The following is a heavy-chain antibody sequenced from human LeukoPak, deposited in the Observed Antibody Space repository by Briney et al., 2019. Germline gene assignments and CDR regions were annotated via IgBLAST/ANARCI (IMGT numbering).Heavy chain of an antibody. CDR3: ARDSSGYYPDFDY. CDR2: ISSSSSTI. CDR1: GFTFSSYT. V-gene: IGHV3-48*01. J-gene: IGHJ4*02. D-gene: IGHD3-22*01. Sequence: PGGSLRLSCAASGFTFSSYTMNWVRQAPGKGLEWVSYISSSSSTIYYADSVKGRLTISRDNAKNSLYLQMNSLRAEDTAVYYCARDSSGYYPDFDYWGQGTLVTVSS.